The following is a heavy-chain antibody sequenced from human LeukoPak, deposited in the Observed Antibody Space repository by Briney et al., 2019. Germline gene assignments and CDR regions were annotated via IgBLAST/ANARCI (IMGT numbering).Heavy chain of an antibody. J-gene: IGHJ6*03. CDR1: GFTFSSYG. CDR3: ANPGGLLGYYYMDV. D-gene: IGHD3-16*01. CDR2: IRYDGSNK. Sequence: PGGSLRLFCAASGFTFSSYGRHWVRQAPGKGLEWVAFIRYDGSNKYYADSVKGRFTISRDNSKNTLYLQMNSLRAEDTAVYYCANPGGLLGYYYMDVWGKGTTVTVSS. V-gene: IGHV3-30*02.